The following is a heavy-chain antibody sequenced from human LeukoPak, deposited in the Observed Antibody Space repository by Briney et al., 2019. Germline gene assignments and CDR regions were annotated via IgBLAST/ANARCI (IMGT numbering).Heavy chain of an antibody. Sequence: PGGSLRLSCAASGFTVSSNYMNWVRQAPGKGLEWVANIKQDGSEKYYVDSVKGRFTISRDNAKNSLYLQMNSLRAEDTAVYYCARDYGDWYFDLWGRGTLVTVSS. J-gene: IGHJ2*01. V-gene: IGHV3-7*01. CDR3: ARDYGDWYFDL. CDR1: GFTVSSNY. CDR2: IKQDGSEK. D-gene: IGHD4-17*01.